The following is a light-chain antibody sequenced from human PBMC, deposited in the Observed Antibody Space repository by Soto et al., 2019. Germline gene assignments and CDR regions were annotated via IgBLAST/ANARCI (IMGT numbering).Light chain of an antibody. J-gene: IGLJ3*02. CDR3: SSWTTGRILV. CDR2: EVS. Sequence: QSVLTQPASVSGSPGQSITISCTGTSSDVGTYNYVSWYQHHPGKAPKLMIHEVSNRPSGVSNRFSGFKSGNTASLTISGLQAEDEADYYCSSWTTGRILVFGGGTQLTVL. V-gene: IGLV2-14*01. CDR1: SSDVGTYNY.